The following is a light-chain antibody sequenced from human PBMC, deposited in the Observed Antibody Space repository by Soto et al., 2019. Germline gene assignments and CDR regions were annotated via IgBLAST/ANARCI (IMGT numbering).Light chain of an antibody. Sequence: DIQMTQSPSSLSTSVGDRFTITCRASQGISTFLKWYQQKPGKAPRLLXYAASRLPSGVPARFSGSGVETDFTLTITSLQPEDFGIYYCQQSYALVRTFGGGTKVDIK. V-gene: IGKV1-39*01. CDR2: AAS. J-gene: IGKJ4*01. CDR1: QGISTF. CDR3: QQSYALVRT.